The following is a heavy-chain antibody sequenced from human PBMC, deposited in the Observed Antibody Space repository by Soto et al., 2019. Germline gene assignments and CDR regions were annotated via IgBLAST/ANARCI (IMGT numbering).Heavy chain of an antibody. CDR3: VRLDCSSTSCYGGYLQH. V-gene: IGHV4-4*09. J-gene: IGHJ1*01. CDR2: IYSTGST. Sequence: PSETLSLTCAVSGDTISSYFWSWIRQPPGKGLEWIGYIYSTGSTRFNPPLESRVTISVDTSENQFSLKLSSVTAADTAIYYCVRLDCSSTSCYGGYLQHWGQGTLVTVSS. D-gene: IGHD2-2*01. CDR1: GDTISSYF.